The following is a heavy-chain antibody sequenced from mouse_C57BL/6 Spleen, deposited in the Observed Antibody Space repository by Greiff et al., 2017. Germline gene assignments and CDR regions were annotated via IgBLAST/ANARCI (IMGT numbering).Heavy chain of an antibody. CDR2: IDPSDSYT. CDR3: ARWAAVPY. Sequence: QVQLQQPGAELVMPGASVKLSCKASGYTFTSYWMHWVKQRPGQGLEWIGEIDPSDSYTNYNQQFKGKSTLTVDKSSSTAYMQLSSLTSEDSAVYYCARWAAVPYWGQGTTLTVSS. J-gene: IGHJ2*01. CDR1: GYTFTSYW. V-gene: IGHV1-69*01. D-gene: IGHD1-1*01.